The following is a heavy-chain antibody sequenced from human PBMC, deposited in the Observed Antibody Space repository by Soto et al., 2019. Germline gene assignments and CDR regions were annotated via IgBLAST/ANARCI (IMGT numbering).Heavy chain of an antibody. CDR1: RGSVSSANNF. CDR2: ISYNGRT. CDR3: ARAGDFRIDS. J-gene: IGHJ5*01. V-gene: IGHV4-61*01. D-gene: IGHD3-10*01. Sequence: QVQLQESGPGLVKPSETLSLTCTVSRGSVSSANNFWTWLRQPPGKGLEWIGHISYNGRTIYTPSLPSRVTTSLDTSRNQFSLRLTSLTAADTSIYYCARAGDFRIDSWGQGTLVTVSS.